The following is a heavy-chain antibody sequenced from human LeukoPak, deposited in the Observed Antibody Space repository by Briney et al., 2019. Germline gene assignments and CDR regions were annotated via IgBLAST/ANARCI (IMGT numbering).Heavy chain of an antibody. J-gene: IGHJ4*02. CDR3: ARDQTIVGDFDY. CDR1: GFTFNSYS. Sequence: GGSLRLSCAASGFTFNSYSMNWVRQAPGKGLEWVSSISSSSSYIYYADSVKGRFTISRDNAKNSLYLQMNSLRAEDTAVYYCARDQTIVGDFDYWGQGTLVTVSS. D-gene: IGHD3-22*01. CDR2: ISSSSSYI. V-gene: IGHV3-21*01.